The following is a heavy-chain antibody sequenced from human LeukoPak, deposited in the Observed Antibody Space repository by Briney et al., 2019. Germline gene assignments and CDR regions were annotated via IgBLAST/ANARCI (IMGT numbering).Heavy chain of an antibody. Sequence: PGGSLRLSCAASRFTFSSYAMSWVRQAPGRGLEWVSVISGSGGSTYYADSVKGRFTISRDNSKNTLYLQMNSLRAEDTAVYYCAKVDSSSWVQRPFDCWGQGSLVTVSS. CDR2: ISGSGGST. D-gene: IGHD6-13*01. CDR3: AKVDSSSWVQRPFDC. J-gene: IGHJ4*02. V-gene: IGHV3-23*01. CDR1: RFTFSSYA.